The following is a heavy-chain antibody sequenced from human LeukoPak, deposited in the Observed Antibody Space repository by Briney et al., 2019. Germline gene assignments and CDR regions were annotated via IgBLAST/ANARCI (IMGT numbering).Heavy chain of an antibody. CDR3: ARDHHRRLYDSQARDTFDI. Sequence: GGSLRLSCAASGFTFSSSAMSWVRQAPGKGLEWVSSISGSGGSPYYADSVKGRFTISRDNAKNSLYLQMNSMRAEDTAVYYCARDHHRRLYDSQARDTFDIWGQGTMVTVSS. CDR1: GFTFSSSA. J-gene: IGHJ3*02. V-gene: IGHV3-23*01. D-gene: IGHD3-22*01. CDR2: ISGSGGSP.